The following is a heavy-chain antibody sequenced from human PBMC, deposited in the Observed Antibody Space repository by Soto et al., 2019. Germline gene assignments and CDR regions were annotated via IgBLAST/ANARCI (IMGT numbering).Heavy chain of an antibody. D-gene: IGHD1-26*01. V-gene: IGHV1-3*01. CDR3: ARDVGATGD. J-gene: IGHJ4*02. Sequence: QVQLVQSGAEVKKPGASVKVSCKASGYTFTSYAMHWVRQAPGQRLEWMGWINAGNGNTEYSQKFQGRVTITRGTSAGNAYMELSSLRSEETAVYYCARDVGATGDWGQGTLVTVSS. CDR1: GYTFTSYA. CDR2: INAGNGNT.